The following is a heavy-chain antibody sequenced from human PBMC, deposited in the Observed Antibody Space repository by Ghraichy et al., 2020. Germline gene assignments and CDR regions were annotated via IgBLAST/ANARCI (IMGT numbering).Heavy chain of an antibody. CDR3: TTDLRYSGYDAATNYYYYYGMDV. V-gene: IGHV3-15*01. CDR2: IKSKTDGGTT. D-gene: IGHD5-12*01. CDR1: GFTFSNAW. J-gene: IGHJ6*02. Sequence: GGSLRLSCAASGFTFSNAWMSWVRQAPGKGLEWVGRIKSKTDGGTTDYAAPVKGRFTISRDDSKNTLYLQMNSLKTEDTAVYYCTTDLRYSGYDAATNYYYYYGMDVWGQGTTVTVSS.